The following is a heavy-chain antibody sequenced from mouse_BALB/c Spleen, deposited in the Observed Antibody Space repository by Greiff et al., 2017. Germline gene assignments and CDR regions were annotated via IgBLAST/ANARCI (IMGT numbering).Heavy chain of an antibody. D-gene: IGHD1-1*01. CDR1: GYAFTNYL. V-gene: IGHV1-54*01. CDR3: ARHYGSSYWYFDV. CDR2: INPGSGGT. J-gene: IGHJ1*01. Sequence: QVQLQQSGAELVRPGTSVKVSCKASGYAFTNYLIEWVKQRPGQGLEWIGVINPGSGGTNYNEKFKGKATLTAAKSSSTAYMQLSSLTSDDSAVYFCARHYGSSYWYFDVWGAGTTVTVSS.